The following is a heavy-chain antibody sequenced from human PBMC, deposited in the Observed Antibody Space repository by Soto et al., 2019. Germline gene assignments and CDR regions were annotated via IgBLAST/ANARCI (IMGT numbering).Heavy chain of an antibody. Sequence: QVQLVQSGAEVKKPGASVKVSCKASGYTFTSYGISWVRQAPGQGLEWMGWISAYNGNTNYAQKLQGRVTMTTDTTTSTAYMELRSLRSDDTAVYYCARTPVSEAVALVDWFDPWGQGTLVTVSS. CDR3: ARTPVSEAVALVDWFDP. J-gene: IGHJ5*02. D-gene: IGHD6-19*01. CDR2: ISAYNGNT. CDR1: GYTFTSYG. V-gene: IGHV1-18*01.